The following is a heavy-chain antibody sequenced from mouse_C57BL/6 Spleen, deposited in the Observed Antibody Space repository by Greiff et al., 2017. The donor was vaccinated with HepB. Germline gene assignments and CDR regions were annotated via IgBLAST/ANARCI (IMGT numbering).Heavy chain of an antibody. Sequence: VQVVESGAELVRPGASVTLSCKASGYTFTDYEMHRVKQTPVHGLEWIGAIDPETGGTAYNQKFKGKAILTADKSSSTAYMELRSLTSEDSAVYYCTPQLGREVFAYWGQGTLVTVSA. D-gene: IGHD4-1*02. V-gene: IGHV1-15*01. CDR1: GYTFTDYE. CDR3: TPQLGREVFAY. CDR2: IDPETGGT. J-gene: IGHJ3*01.